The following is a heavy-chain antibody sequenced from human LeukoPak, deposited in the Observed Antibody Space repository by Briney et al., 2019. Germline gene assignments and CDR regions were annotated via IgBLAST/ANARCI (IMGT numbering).Heavy chain of an antibody. J-gene: IGHJ6*03. V-gene: IGHV4-59*02. Sequence: GSLRLSCAASGFTVSSNYMSWIRQPPGKGLEWIGYIYYSGSTNYNPSLKSRVTISVDTSRNQFSLKLSSVTAADTAVYYCARHNWNDFYYMDVWGKGTTVTVSS. CDR2: IYYSGST. CDR3: ARHNWNDFYYMDV. D-gene: IGHD1-20*01. CDR1: GFTVSSNY.